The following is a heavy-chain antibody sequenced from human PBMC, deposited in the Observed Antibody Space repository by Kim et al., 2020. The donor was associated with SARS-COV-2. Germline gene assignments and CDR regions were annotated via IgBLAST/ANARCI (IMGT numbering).Heavy chain of an antibody. CDR2: IYYSGST. D-gene: IGHD3-9*01. Sequence: SETLSLTCTVSGGSISSYYWSWIRQPPGKGLEWIGYIYYSGSTNYNPSLKRRVTISVDTSKNQFSLKLSSVTTADTAVYYCARAGGRYFGYYYYGMDVWG. CDR3: ARAGGRYFGYYYYGMDV. CDR1: GGSISSYY. V-gene: IGHV4-59*13. J-gene: IGHJ6*01.